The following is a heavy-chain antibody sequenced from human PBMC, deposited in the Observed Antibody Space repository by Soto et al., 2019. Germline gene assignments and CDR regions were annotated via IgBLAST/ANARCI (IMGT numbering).Heavy chain of an antibody. CDR2: IKQDGSQK. CDR3: ASAYYYDSSGYSPGGY. V-gene: IGHV3-7*01. CDR1: GLTLCSYW. D-gene: IGHD3-22*01. J-gene: IGHJ4*02. Sequence: PGGAPRLSLAASGLTLCSYWMSWVRQAPGGGLEWVANIKQDGSQKYYVDSVKGRFTISRDNAKNSLYLQMNSLRVEDTAVYYCASAYYYDSSGYSPGGYWGQGALVTVSS.